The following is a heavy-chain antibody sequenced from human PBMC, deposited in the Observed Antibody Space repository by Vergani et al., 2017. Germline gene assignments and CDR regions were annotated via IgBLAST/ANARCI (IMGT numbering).Heavy chain of an antibody. J-gene: IGHJ4*02. V-gene: IGHV4-30-4*08. CDR3: ARDLGDSGWYTFGY. D-gene: IGHD6-19*01. CDR1: GFAINGDDTW. CDR2: ISSTGTSS. Sequence: QEQLQESGPRLLKPSQTLSLTCSVSGFAINGDDTWWTWIRRSPGKGLEWIGRISSTGTSSSYNPSLGDRPAISLDTSKNQFSLKLNSVTAADTAVYSCARDLGDSGWYTFGYWGQGILVTVSS.